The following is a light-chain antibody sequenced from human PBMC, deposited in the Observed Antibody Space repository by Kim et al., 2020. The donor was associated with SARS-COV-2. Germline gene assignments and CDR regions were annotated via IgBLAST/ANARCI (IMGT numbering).Light chain of an antibody. V-gene: IGKV3-15*01. CDR1: QSVSSN. Sequence: EIVMTQSPATLSVSPGESATLSCRASQSVSSNLAWYQQKPGQAPRLLIYGASTRATGIPARFSGSGSGTEFTLTISSLQSEDFAVYYCQQYNDWYTFGQGTKVDIK. CDR3: QQYNDWYT. J-gene: IGKJ2*01. CDR2: GAS.